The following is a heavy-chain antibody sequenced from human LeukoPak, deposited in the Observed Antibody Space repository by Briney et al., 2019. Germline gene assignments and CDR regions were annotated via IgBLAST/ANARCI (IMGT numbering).Heavy chain of an antibody. V-gene: IGHV3-23*01. CDR2: ISGSGFHT. D-gene: IGHD3-16*01. J-gene: IGHJ5*01. CDR1: GFTFDSFD. Sequence: GGSLRLSCEASGFTFDSFDMTWVRQAPGKGLEWVSLISGSGFHTFYAASVEGRFTVSRDNSKNTMYLQMNTLRAEDTAIYYCARRKFYRLGKKKEPNWFDSWGQGTLVTASS. CDR3: ARRKFYRLGKKKEPNWFDS.